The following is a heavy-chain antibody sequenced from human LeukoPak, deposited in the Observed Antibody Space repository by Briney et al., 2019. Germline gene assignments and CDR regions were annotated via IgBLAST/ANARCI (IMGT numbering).Heavy chain of an antibody. CDR2: IYSGGST. CDR3: ARFYGDYAQAFDI. CDR1: GFTVSSNY. D-gene: IGHD4-17*01. Sequence: GASLRLSCAASGFTVSSNYMSWVRQAPGKGLEWVSVIYSGGSTYYADSVKGRFTISRDNSKNTLYLQMNSQRAEDTAVYYCARFYGDYAQAFDIWGQGTMVTVSS. V-gene: IGHV3-53*01. J-gene: IGHJ3*02.